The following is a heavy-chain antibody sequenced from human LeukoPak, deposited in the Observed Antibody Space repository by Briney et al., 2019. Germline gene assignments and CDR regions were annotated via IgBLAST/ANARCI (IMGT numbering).Heavy chain of an antibody. CDR3: ATDLSGRQDY. CDR1: GFTVSSNY. Sequence: GGSLRLSCAASGFTVSSNYMSWVRQAPGKGLEWVSVIYSGGSTYYADSVKGRFTISRNNAGDTLFLQMNSLRAEDTGVYYCATDLSGRQDYWGQGTLVTVSS. CDR2: IYSGGST. V-gene: IGHV3-53*01. J-gene: IGHJ4*02. D-gene: IGHD5-12*01.